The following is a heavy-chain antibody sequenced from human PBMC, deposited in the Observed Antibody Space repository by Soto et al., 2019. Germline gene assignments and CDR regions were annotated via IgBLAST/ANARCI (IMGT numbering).Heavy chain of an antibody. J-gene: IGHJ4*02. V-gene: IGHV3-23*01. CDR3: AKVQRVRGTPPVCYFGY. CDR2: ISGSGGST. Sequence: GGSLRLSCAASGFTFSSYAMSWVRQAPGKGLEWVSAISGSGGSTCYADSVKGRFTISRDNSRNTLYLQMNSLRAEDTAVYYCAKVQRVRGTPPVCYFGYWGQGTLVTVSS. CDR1: GFTFSSYA. D-gene: IGHD3-10*01.